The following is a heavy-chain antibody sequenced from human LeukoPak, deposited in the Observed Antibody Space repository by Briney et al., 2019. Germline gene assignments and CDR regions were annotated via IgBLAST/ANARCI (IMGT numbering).Heavy chain of an antibody. CDR2: IKQDGSET. J-gene: IGHJ3*02. D-gene: IGHD3-9*01. CDR1: GLTFGDYW. CDR3: ATYWRYFDWLLLDT. V-gene: IGHV3-7*05. Sequence: PGGSLRLSCEASGLTFGDYWMTWVRQAPGKGPECVVNIKQDGSETHYVDSVKGRFTIFRDNAKNSQSLQMNSLRVEDTAMYYCATYWRYFDWLLLDTWGLGTMVTVSS.